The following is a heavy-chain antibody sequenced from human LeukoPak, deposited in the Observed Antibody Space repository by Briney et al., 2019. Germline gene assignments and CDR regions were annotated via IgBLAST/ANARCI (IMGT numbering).Heavy chain of an antibody. CDR1: GGSFSGYY. V-gene: IGHV4-34*01. D-gene: IGHD2-15*01. J-gene: IGHJ4*02. CDR2: INHSGST. Sequence: PSETLSLTCAVYGGSFSGYYWSWIRQPPGKGLEWIGEINHSGSTNYNPSLKSRVTISVDTSKNQFSLKLSSVTAADTAVYYCARGQGAATRAYWGQGTLVTVSS. CDR3: ARGQGAATRAY.